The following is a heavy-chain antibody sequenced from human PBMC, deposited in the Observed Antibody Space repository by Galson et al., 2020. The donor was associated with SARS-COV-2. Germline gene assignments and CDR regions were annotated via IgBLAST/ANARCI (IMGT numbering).Heavy chain of an antibody. Sequence: SETLSLTCTASGGSINSYYWSWIRQPPGKGLEWIGYIYYSGSTNSNPSPKSRVTISVDTSKIQFSLRLSSVTAADTAVYYCARGGLRGYYYMDVWGKGTTVTISS. CDR1: GGSINSYY. CDR3: ARGGLRGYYYMDV. J-gene: IGHJ6*03. CDR2: IYYSGST. D-gene: IGHD5-12*01. V-gene: IGHV4-59*01.